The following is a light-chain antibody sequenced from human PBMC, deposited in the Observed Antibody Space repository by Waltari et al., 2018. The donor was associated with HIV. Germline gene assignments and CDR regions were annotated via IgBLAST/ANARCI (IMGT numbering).Light chain of an antibody. J-gene: IGKJ1*01. CDR3: QLRYNWPRT. CDR1: QSVNYY. V-gene: IGKV3-11*01. CDR2: EAS. Sequence: EIVLTQSPATLSLSPGERATLSCRASQSVNYYLVWYQQKPGQAPRLLIYEASKRATGIPARFSGSGSGTDFTLTISSLEPEDFAVYYCQLRYNWPRTFGQGTKVEIK.